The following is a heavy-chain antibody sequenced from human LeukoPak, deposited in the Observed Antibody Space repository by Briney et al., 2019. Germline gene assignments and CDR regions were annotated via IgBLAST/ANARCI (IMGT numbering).Heavy chain of an antibody. CDR3: ARYSSGRYSHSFDY. V-gene: IGHV4-59*08. J-gene: IGHJ4*02. CDR2: IYYSGST. Sequence: SETLSLTCAVYGGSFSGYYWSWIRQPPGKGLEWVGYIYYSGSTNYNPSLKSRVTISVDTSKNQFSLKLSSVTAADTAVYYCARYSSGRYSHSFDYWGQGTLVTVSS. D-gene: IGHD6-19*01. CDR1: GGSFSGYY.